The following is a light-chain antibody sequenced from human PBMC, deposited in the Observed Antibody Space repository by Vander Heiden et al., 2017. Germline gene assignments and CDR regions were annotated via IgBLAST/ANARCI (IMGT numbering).Light chain of an antibody. CDR3: SSYAGSNSV. J-gene: IGLJ2*01. CDR1: SSDVGGYNS. V-gene: IGLV2-8*01. CDR2: EFS. Sequence: QSALTQPPSASGSPGQSVTISCTGTSSDVGGYNSVSWYQTHTGNAPKLMIYEFSNRAAAVPHRFSGSKSSNTASLTVSGRQAEDEAYYYCSSYAGSNSVFGGGTKLTVL.